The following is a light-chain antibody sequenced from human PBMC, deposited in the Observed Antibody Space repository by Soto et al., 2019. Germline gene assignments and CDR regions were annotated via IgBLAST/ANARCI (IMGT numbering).Light chain of an antibody. CDR1: GSNIGAGSD. J-gene: IGLJ3*02. Sequence: QSVLTQPPSVSGAPGQRVTISCTGTGSNIGAGSDVHWYQQLPGTAPKLLIYLNTNRPSGVPDRFSGSKSGTSASLAISGLQAGDEAEYFCQSDDNKLSGLVFGGGTKVTVL. CDR3: QSDDNKLSGLV. CDR2: LNT. V-gene: IGLV1-40*01.